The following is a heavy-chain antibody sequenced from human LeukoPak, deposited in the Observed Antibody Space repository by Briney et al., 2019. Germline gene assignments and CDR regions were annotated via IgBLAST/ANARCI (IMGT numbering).Heavy chain of an antibody. Sequence: GGSLRLSCTASGFTFGDYAMSWIRQAPGKGLEWVGSIRSKAYGETADYAASVKGRFTISRDDSKAIAYLQMNSLKTEDTAVYHCTRDRGAYNLYDYWGQGTLVTVSS. D-gene: IGHD1-1*01. CDR2: IRSKAYGETA. CDR1: GFTFGDYA. V-gene: IGHV3-49*03. J-gene: IGHJ4*02. CDR3: TRDRGAYNLYDY.